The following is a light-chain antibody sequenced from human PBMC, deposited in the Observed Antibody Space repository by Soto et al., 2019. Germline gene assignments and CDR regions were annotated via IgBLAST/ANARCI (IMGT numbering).Light chain of an antibody. V-gene: IGLV2-8*01. J-gene: IGLJ3*02. CDR1: SSDIGGYNS. CDR2: EVN. Sequence: QSALTQPPSASGSPGQSVTISCTGTSSDIGGYNSVSWYQQHPGKAPRLMIYEVNKRPSGVPDRFSGSKSGYTASLTVSGLQTEDEADYYCSSHTSSYTWVFGGGTKLTVL. CDR3: SSHTSSYTWV.